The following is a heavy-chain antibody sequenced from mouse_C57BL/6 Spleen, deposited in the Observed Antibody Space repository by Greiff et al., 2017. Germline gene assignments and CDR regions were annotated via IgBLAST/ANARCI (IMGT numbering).Heavy chain of an antibody. CDR2: INPSSGYT. CDR1: GYTFTSYT. Sequence: QVQLQQSGAELARPGASVKMSCKASGYTFTSYTMHWVKQRPGQGLEWIGYINPSSGYTKSNQKFKDKATLSADKSSSTAYMQLSRLTSEDSAVYYCARSDYGSSFPDYWGQGTTLTVSS. CDR3: ARSDYGSSFPDY. D-gene: IGHD1-1*01. J-gene: IGHJ2*01. V-gene: IGHV1-4*01.